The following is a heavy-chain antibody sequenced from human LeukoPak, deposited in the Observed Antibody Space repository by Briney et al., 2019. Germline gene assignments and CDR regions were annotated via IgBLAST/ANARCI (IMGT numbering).Heavy chain of an antibody. Sequence: PGRSLRLSCSASGFRFGGYALSWVRQAPGKGLEWVGFIRSKALYGTSEYAASGEGRFAISRDDSNNIVYLQMNSLKTEDTAVYFCVRESVRDYYFDFWGQGTLVTVSS. J-gene: IGHJ4*02. V-gene: IGHV3-49*04. CDR3: VRESVRDYYFDF. D-gene: IGHD3-10*02. CDR2: IRSKALYGTS. CDR1: GFRFGGYA.